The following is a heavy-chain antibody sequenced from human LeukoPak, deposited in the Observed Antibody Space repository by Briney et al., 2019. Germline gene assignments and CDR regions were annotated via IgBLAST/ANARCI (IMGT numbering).Heavy chain of an antibody. J-gene: IGHJ4*02. V-gene: IGHV3-48*03. D-gene: IGHD1-26*01. CDR3: AKEYTGTFSPFPSYFDN. CDR2: ISSSGSTI. Sequence: GGSLRLSCAASGFTFSSYEMNWVRQAPGKGLEWVSYISSSGSTIYYADSVKGRFTISRDNSKNTLYLQMNSLRAEDTAIYYCAKEYTGTFSPFPSYFDNWDQGTLVTVSS. CDR1: GFTFSSYE.